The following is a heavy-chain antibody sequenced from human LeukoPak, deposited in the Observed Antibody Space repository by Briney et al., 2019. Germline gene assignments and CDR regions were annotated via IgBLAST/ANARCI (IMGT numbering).Heavy chain of an antibody. Sequence: GGSLRLSCAASGFTFSSYAMSWVRQAPGKGLEWVSVIYSGGSTYYADSVKGRFTISRDNSKNTLYLQMNSLRAEDTAVYYCARVRVDYGDYHWYFDLWGRGTLVTVSS. D-gene: IGHD4-17*01. CDR1: GFTFSSYA. CDR2: IYSGGST. J-gene: IGHJ2*01. CDR3: ARVRVDYGDYHWYFDL. V-gene: IGHV3-53*01.